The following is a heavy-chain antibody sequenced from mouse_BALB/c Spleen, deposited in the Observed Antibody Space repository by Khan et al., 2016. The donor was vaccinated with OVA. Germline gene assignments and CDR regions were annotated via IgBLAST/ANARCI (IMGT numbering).Heavy chain of an antibody. V-gene: IGHV5-6-4*01. J-gene: IGHJ2*01. CDR2: ITSGGSYT. D-gene: IGHD1-1*01. Sequence: EVELVESGGGLVKPGGSLRLSCEASGFTFSSYSMSWVRQTPEKRLEWVATITSGGSYTYYPDSVQGRFPISRDNAKHTLYLQMSSLKSEDTAIYYCTRDRNYYGSSFYFDYWGQGTTLTVSS. CDR1: GFTFSSYS. CDR3: TRDRNYYGSSFYFDY.